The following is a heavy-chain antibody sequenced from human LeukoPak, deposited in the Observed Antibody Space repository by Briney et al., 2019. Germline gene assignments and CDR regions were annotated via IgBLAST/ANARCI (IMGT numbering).Heavy chain of an antibody. CDR3: ARALTTSGYYDY. J-gene: IGHJ4*02. V-gene: IGHV4-59*01. CDR1: GGSISSYY. Sequence: SETLSLTCTVSGGSISSYYWSWLRQPPGKGLEWIGYIYYSGSTNYNPSLKSRVTISVDTSKNQFSLKLSSVTAADTAVYYCARALTTSGYYDYWGQGTLVTVSS. D-gene: IGHD1-1*01. CDR2: IYYSGST.